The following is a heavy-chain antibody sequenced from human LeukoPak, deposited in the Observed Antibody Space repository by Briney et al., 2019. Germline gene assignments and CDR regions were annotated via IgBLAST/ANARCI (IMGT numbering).Heavy chain of an antibody. V-gene: IGHV3-30*02. CDR3: AKDVGGWEVRAFDI. J-gene: IGHJ3*02. CDR1: GFTFSSYG. D-gene: IGHD1-26*01. Sequence: GGSLRLSCAASGFTFSSYGMHWVRQAPGKGLEWVAFIRYDGSNKYYADSVKGRFTISRDNSKNTLYLQMNSLRAEDTAVYYCAKDVGGWEVRAFDIWGQGTMVTVSS. CDR2: IRYDGSNK.